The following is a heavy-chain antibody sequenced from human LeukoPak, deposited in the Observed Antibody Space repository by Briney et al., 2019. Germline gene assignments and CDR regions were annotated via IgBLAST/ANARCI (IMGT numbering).Heavy chain of an antibody. CDR3: ARQRGGELRYNRFDP. CDR2: IYPGDSDT. CDR1: GYSFTSYW. V-gene: IGHV5-51*01. D-gene: IGHD1-7*01. Sequence: GESLKISCKGSGYSFTSYWIGWVRQMPGKGLEWMGIIYPGDSDTRYSPSFQGQVTISADKSISTAYLQWGSLKASDTAMYYCARQRGGELRYNRFDPWGQGTLVTVSS. J-gene: IGHJ5*02.